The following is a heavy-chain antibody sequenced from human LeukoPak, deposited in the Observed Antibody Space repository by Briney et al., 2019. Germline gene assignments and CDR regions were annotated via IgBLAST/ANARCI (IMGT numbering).Heavy chain of an antibody. Sequence: SETLSLTCTVSGGSISSHYWSWIRQFPGKGLEWLGYVHIDGSTSFNPSLTSRVTISIDTSTSQLLLSLTSVTAADTAVYYCARNTYYYGSGNLNFDYWGQGTLVTVSS. J-gene: IGHJ4*02. V-gene: IGHV4-4*08. CDR3: ARNTYYYGSGNLNFDY. CDR1: GGSISSHY. D-gene: IGHD3-10*01. CDR2: VHIDGST.